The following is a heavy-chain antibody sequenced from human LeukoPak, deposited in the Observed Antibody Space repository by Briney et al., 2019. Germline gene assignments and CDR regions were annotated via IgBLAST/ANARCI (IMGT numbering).Heavy chain of an antibody. Sequence: AGSLRLSCGASGFTFSISAMHWVRQGPGKGLEWVAYIAHHGNNKYYADSVKGRFTISRDNSKGSLYLQMNSLRADDTAVYYCAKDGSWSCTDWGQGTLVRVSS. D-gene: IGHD2-8*02. CDR1: GFTFSISA. V-gene: IGHV3-30*02. J-gene: IGHJ4*02. CDR2: IAHHGNNK. CDR3: AKDGSWSCTD.